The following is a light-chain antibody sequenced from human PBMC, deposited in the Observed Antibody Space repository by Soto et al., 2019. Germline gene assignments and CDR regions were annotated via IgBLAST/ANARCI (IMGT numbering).Light chain of an antibody. CDR2: AAS. CDR3: QQYYSYPIT. CDR1: QSVSSS. J-gene: IGKJ5*01. V-gene: IGKV1-8*01. Sequence: TQSPATLSLSPGERVTLSCRASQSVSSSLAWYQQKPGKAPKLLIYAASTLQSGVPSRFSGSGSGTDFTLTISCLQSEDFATYYCQQYYSYPITFGQGTRLEIK.